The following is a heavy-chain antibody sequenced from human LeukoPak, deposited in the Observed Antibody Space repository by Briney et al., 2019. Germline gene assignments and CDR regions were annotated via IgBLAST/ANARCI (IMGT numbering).Heavy chain of an antibody. CDR3: ARAPMVRGVIQMFFDY. V-gene: IGHV4-39*07. J-gene: IGHJ4*02. D-gene: IGHD3-10*01. Sequence: SETLSLTCTVSGGSISSSSYYWGWIRQPPGKGLEWIGSIYYSGSTYYNPSLKSRVTISVDTSKNQFSLKLSSVTAADTAVYYCARAPMVRGVIQMFFDYWGQGTLVTVSS. CDR1: GGSISSSSYY. CDR2: IYYSGST.